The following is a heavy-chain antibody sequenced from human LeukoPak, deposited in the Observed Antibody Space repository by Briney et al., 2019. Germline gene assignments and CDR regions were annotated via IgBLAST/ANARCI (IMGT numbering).Heavy chain of an antibody. CDR3: AKDEGSAGFYLFSN. Sequence: PGGSLRLSCAASGFTFSSYAMSWVRQAPGKGLEWVSAVSGSGHSTYYAHSVKGRFTISRDNSKNTVYLQLNSLSAEDTALYYCAKDEGSAGFYLFSNWGQGTQVTVSS. CDR1: GFTFSSYA. D-gene: IGHD3-9*01. CDR2: VSGSGHST. J-gene: IGHJ4*02. V-gene: IGHV3-23*01.